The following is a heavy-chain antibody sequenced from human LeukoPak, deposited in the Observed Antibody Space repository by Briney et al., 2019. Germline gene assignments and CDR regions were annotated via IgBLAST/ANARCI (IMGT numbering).Heavy chain of an antibody. CDR3: AGGLFLSGYLDAFDI. CDR2: IYNDGRT. CDR1: GFIVNNKY. J-gene: IGHJ3*02. V-gene: IGHV3-53*01. D-gene: IGHD3-22*01. Sequence: GGSLRLSCAASGFIVNNKYMTWVRQAPGKGLEWVSLIYNDGRTYYADSVKGRCTISRGNSKNTLYLQMNSLRVEDTAVYYCAGGLFLSGYLDAFDIWGQGTVVTVSS.